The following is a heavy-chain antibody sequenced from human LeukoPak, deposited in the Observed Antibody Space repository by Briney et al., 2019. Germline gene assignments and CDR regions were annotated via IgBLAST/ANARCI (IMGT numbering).Heavy chain of an antibody. D-gene: IGHD5-12*01. CDR3: ARGDYLAEGTYFDY. CDR2: VSHDGKNK. V-gene: IGHV3-33*01. Sequence: PGGSLRLSCAASGFTFRNYGMHWVRQAPGKGLEWVAVVSHDGKNKYYADSVKARFTISKDNSKSTLYLQLNSLRVEDTAVYYCARGDYLAEGTYFDYWGRGTLVTVSS. J-gene: IGHJ4*02. CDR1: GFTFRNYG.